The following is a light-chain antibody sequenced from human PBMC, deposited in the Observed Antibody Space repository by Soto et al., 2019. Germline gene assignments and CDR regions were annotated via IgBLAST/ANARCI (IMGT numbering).Light chain of an antibody. CDR2: GVK. CDR3: SSFTTSYFYV. J-gene: IGLJ1*01. Sequence: QSALTQPASVSGSPGQSITISCTGSGRDIGAYDYVSWYQQHPGKAPKLLIYGVKNRPSGVSSRFSASKSAYTASLTISGLQAEDEANYYCSSFTTSYFYVFGPGTKVTVL. CDR1: GRDIGAYDY. V-gene: IGLV2-14*01.